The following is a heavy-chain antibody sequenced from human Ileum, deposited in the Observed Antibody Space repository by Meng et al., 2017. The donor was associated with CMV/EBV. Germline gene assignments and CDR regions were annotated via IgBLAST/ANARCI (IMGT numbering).Heavy chain of an antibody. Sequence: FTFRSYGMHWVRQAPGKGLEWVAFIRYDGSNKYYADSVKGRFTISRDNSKNTLYLQMNSLRAEDTAVYYCAKVIVELIAAAGTNWFDPWGQGTLVTVSS. D-gene: IGHD6-13*01. J-gene: IGHJ5*02. CDR3: AKVIVELIAAAGTNWFDP. V-gene: IGHV3-30*02. CDR1: FTFRSYG. CDR2: IRYDGSNK.